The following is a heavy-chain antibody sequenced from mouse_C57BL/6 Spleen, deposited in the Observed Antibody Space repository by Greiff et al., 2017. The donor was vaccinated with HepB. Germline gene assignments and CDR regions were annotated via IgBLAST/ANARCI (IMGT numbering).Heavy chain of an antibody. D-gene: IGHD2-2*01. CDR3: ARGAMVTSMDY. CDR1: GYTFTSYW. V-gene: IGHV1-72*01. CDR2: IDPNSGGT. Sequence: VQLQQSGAELVKPGASVKLSCKASGYTFTSYWMHWVKQRPGRGLVWIGRIDPNSGGTKYNEKFKSKATLTVDKPSSTAYMQLSSLTSEDSAFYYCARGAMVTSMDYWGQGTSVTVSS. J-gene: IGHJ4*01.